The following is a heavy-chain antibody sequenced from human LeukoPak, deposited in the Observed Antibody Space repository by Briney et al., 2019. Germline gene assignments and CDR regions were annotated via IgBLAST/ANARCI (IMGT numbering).Heavy chain of an antibody. D-gene: IGHD6-19*01. CDR2: ISYEGSNK. Sequence: GGSLRLSCAASGFTFSSYAMHRVRQAPGKGLEWVAVISYEGSNKYYADSVKGRFTISRDNSKNTLYLQMNSLRAEDTAVYYCARGGVGSGWSWGYYYYYMDVWGKGTTVTVSS. V-gene: IGHV3-30*04. J-gene: IGHJ6*03. CDR1: GFTFSSYA. CDR3: ARGGVGSGWSWGYYYYYMDV.